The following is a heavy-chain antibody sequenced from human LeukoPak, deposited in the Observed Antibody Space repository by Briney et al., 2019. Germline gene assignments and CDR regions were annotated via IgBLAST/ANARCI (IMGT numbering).Heavy chain of an antibody. J-gene: IGHJ4*02. V-gene: IGHV4-31*03. D-gene: IGHD6-13*01. CDR1: GGSISSGGYY. CDR3: ARSLAWQLYFDY. Sequence: SETLSLTCTVSGGSISSGGYYWSWIRQHPGKGLEWIGYIYYSGSTYYNPSLKSRVTISVDTSKNQFSLKLGSVTAADTAVYYCARSLAWQLYFDYWGQGTLVTVSS. CDR2: IYYSGST.